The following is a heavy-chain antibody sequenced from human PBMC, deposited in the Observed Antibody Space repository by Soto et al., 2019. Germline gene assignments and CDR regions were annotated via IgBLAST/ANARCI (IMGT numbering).Heavy chain of an antibody. J-gene: IGHJ6*02. D-gene: IGHD5-18*01. V-gene: IGHV3-43*01. Sequence: GGSLRLSCAASGFTFDDYTMHWVRQAPGKGLEWVSLISWDGGSTYYADSVKGRFTISRANSKNSLYLQMNSLRSDGTALYYCAKDIDSYGPYYYYGMDVWGQGTTVTVSS. CDR3: AKDIDSYGPYYYYGMDV. CDR1: GFTFDDYT. CDR2: ISWDGGST.